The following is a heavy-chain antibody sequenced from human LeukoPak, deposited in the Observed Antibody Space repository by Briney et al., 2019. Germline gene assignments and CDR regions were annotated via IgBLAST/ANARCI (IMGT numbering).Heavy chain of an antibody. J-gene: IGHJ6*02. CDR2: IYYSGST. Sequence: SETLSLTCTVSGGSVSSYYWSWIRQPPGKGLEWIGYIYYSGSTNYNPSLKSRVTISVDTSKNQFSLKLSSVTAADKAVYHCARDNWNYGSSMDVWGQGTTVTVSS. CDR3: ARDNWNYGSSMDV. D-gene: IGHD1-7*01. V-gene: IGHV4-59*02. CDR1: GGSVSSYY.